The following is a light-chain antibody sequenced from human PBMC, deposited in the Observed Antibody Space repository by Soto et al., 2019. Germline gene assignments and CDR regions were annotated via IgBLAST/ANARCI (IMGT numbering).Light chain of an antibody. CDR3: QQYNTFWT. Sequence: DIQMTQSPSTLSASVGDRVTITCRASQSVNSWLAWYQQKPGKAPNLLIYDASNLESGVPSRFSGTGSGTEYTLTISGLQPDDFATYYCQQYNTFWTFGQGTKVEIK. CDR2: DAS. V-gene: IGKV1-5*01. CDR1: QSVNSW. J-gene: IGKJ1*01.